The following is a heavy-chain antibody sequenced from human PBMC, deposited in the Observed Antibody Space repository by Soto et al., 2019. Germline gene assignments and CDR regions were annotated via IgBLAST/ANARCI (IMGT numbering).Heavy chain of an antibody. CDR2: MNPNSGNT. CDR1: GYTFTSYD. V-gene: IGHV1-8*01. Sequence: ASVKVSCKASGYTFTSYDINWVRQATGQGLEWMGWMNPNSGNTGYAQKFQGRVTMTRNTSISTAYMELSSLRSEDTAVYYCARKAYYYGSGSSPPNWFEPWGQGTLVTVSS. D-gene: IGHD3-10*01. CDR3: ARKAYYYGSGSSPPNWFEP. J-gene: IGHJ5*02.